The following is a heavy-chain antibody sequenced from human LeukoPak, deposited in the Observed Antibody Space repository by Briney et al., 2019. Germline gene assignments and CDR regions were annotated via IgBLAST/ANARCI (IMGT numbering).Heavy chain of an antibody. CDR3: AKWGDYDVLTGYYVSDY. Sequence: GASLRLSCAASGFTFSNYAMSWVRQASGKGLEWVSAITGSGGNTYYADSVKGRFTISRGNSKNTLYLRMNSLRAEDTAVYYCAKWGDYDVLTGYYVSDYWGQGTLVTVSS. V-gene: IGHV3-23*01. J-gene: IGHJ4*02. CDR1: GFTFSNYA. CDR2: ITGSGGNT. D-gene: IGHD3-9*01.